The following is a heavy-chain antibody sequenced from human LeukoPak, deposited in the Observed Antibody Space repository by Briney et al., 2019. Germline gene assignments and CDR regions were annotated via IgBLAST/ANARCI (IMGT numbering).Heavy chain of an antibody. J-gene: IGHJ5*02. CDR2: IYYSGST. CDR1: GGSISSYY. Sequence: SETLSLTCTVSGGSISSYYWSWLRQPPGKGLEWIGYIYYSGSTNYNPSLKSRVTISVDTSKNQFSLTLSSVTAADTAVYYCARVAYDFWSGPTYNWFDPWGQGTLVTVSS. CDR3: ARVAYDFWSGPTYNWFDP. D-gene: IGHD3-3*01. V-gene: IGHV4-59*01.